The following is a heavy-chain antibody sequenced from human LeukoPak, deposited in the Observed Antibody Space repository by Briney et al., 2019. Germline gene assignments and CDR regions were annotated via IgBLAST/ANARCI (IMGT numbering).Heavy chain of an antibody. V-gene: IGHV3-21*01. D-gene: IGHD4-17*01. CDR2: ISSGSGYI. Sequence: PGGSLTLSCAASGFTFSTYPMNWARQAPGKGLEWVSSISSGSGYIYYADSVKGRFTISRDNAKNSLYLQMNSLRAEDTAVYYCARGYGDYGKYYFDSWGQGTLVTVSS. J-gene: IGHJ4*02. CDR3: ARGYGDYGKYYFDS. CDR1: GFTFSTYP.